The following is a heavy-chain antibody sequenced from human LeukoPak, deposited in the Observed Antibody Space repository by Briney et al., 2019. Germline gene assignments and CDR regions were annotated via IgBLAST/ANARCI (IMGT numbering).Heavy chain of an antibody. CDR3: ARQSDGGNWIDY. Sequence: SETLSLTCTVSGGSISNGDYYWRWIRQPPGKGLEWIGYIYYSGSTYDTPSLKSRVTISVDTSKNQFSLKLSSVTATDTAVYYCARQSDGGNWIDYWGQGTLVTVSA. J-gene: IGHJ4*02. D-gene: IGHD4-23*01. CDR1: GGSISNGDYY. V-gene: IGHV4-30-4*01. CDR2: IYYSGST.